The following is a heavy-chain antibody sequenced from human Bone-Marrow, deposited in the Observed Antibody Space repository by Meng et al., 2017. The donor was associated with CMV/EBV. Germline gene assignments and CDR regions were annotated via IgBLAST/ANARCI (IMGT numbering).Heavy chain of an antibody. V-gene: IGHV1-8*01. CDR3: ARWVLGFNNWFDP. D-gene: IGHD1-1*01. CDR2: MNPNSGNT. Sequence: ASVKVSCKASGYTFTGYDNNWVRQATGQGLEWMGWMNPNSGNTGYAQKFQGRVTMTRNTSISTAYMELTSLRSEDTAVYYCARWVLGFNNWFDPWGQGTLVTVSS. CDR1: GYTFTGYD. J-gene: IGHJ5*02.